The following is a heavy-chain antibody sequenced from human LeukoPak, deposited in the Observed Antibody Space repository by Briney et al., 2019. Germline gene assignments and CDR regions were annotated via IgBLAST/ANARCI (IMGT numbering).Heavy chain of an antibody. Sequence: SETLSLTCTVSSGSISNYDWSWIRQPAGKGLEWIGRIYTSGSTNYNTSLKSRVTMSVDTSKKQFSLELSSVTAADTTVYYCARAPERWYSYGSYTFYYMDVWGKGATVTVSS. V-gene: IGHV4-4*07. D-gene: IGHD5-18*01. CDR3: ARAPERWYSYGSYTFYYMDV. CDR2: IYTSGST. CDR1: SGSISNYD. J-gene: IGHJ6*03.